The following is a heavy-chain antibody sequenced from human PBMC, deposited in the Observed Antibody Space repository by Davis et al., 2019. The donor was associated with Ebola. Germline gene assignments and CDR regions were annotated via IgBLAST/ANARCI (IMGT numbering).Heavy chain of an antibody. Sequence: GESLKISCAASGFTFGSYSMNWVRQAPGKGLEWVSSISSSSSYIYYADSVKGRFTISRDNAKNSLYLQMNSLRAEDTAVYYCARDKWEWNPYYYYYYGMDVWGQGTTVTVSS. CDR1: GFTFGSYS. CDR3: ARDKWEWNPYYYYYYGMDV. CDR2: ISSSSSYI. D-gene: IGHD1-26*01. J-gene: IGHJ6*02. V-gene: IGHV3-21*01.